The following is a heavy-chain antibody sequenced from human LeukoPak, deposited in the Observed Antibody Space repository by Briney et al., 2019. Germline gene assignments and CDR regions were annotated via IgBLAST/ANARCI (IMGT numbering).Heavy chain of an antibody. Sequence: ASVKVSCKVSGYTFTSHSITWVRQAPGQGLEWMGWIGTHDGNTKYVERFQGRVTMTTDTSTSTVYMELRSLTSDDTAVYYCARVKHIVVVTAIDDAFDMWGQGTMVTVSS. D-gene: IGHD2-21*02. CDR2: IGTHDGNT. CDR3: ARVKHIVVVTAIDDAFDM. V-gene: IGHV1-18*01. J-gene: IGHJ3*02. CDR1: GYTFTSHS.